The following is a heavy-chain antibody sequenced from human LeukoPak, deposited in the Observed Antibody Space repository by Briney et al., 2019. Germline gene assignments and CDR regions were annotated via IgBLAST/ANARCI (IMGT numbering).Heavy chain of an antibody. D-gene: IGHD1-1*01. CDR3: AREDRRDNWNDRWFDP. V-gene: IGHV1-69*15. J-gene: IGHJ5*01. CDR1: GCTFSSHD. CDR2: INPIFGTA. Sequence: SVKVSCKASGCTFSSHDMSWVRQAPGQGLEWMGIINPIFGTANYAQKFQGRVTITADESTSTDYMELSCLKSEDTDVYNCAREDRRDNWNDRWFDPWGQGTLVTVSS.